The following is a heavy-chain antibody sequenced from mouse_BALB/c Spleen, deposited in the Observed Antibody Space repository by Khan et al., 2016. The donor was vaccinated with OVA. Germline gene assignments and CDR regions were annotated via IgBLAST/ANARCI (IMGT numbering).Heavy chain of an antibody. Sequence: QVQLQQSGPELVKPGASVKMSCKASGYIFTDYVMNWGKQRTGQGLLWFGQIYPGSDSTYYNENFKDKATLTADRSTSTVYMQLNSLTSEYSAVYFCARRGLGVFAFWGKVSLVTVSA. CDR1: GYIFTDYV. CDR2: IYPGSDST. V-gene: IGHV1-77*01. CDR3: ARRGLGVFAF. J-gene: IGHJ3*01.